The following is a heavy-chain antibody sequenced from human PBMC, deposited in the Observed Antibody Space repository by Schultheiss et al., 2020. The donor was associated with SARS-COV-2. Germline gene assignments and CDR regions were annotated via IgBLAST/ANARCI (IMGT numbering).Heavy chain of an antibody. V-gene: IGHV4-38-2*01. CDR3: ARGSDYSHYYYGMDV. Sequence: GSLRLSCAVSGYSISSGYYWGWIRQPPGKGLEWIGSIYHSGSTYYNPSLKSLVTISVDTSKNQFSLKLSSVTAADTAVYYCARGSDYSHYYYGMDVWGQGTTVTVSS. J-gene: IGHJ6*02. CDR1: GYSISSGYY. D-gene: IGHD4-11*01. CDR2: IYHSGST.